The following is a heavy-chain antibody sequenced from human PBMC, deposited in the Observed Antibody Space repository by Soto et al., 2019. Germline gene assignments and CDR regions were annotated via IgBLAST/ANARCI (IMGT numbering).Heavy chain of an antibody. CDR2: ISGSGGST. V-gene: IGHV3-23*01. Sequence: PGGSLRLSCAASGFTFSSYAMSWVRQAPGKGLDCVSAISGSGGSTYYADSVKGRFTISRDNSKNTLYLQMNSLRAEDTAVDYCAKEVLSSGWYFDYWGQGTLVTVSS. CDR1: GFTFSSYA. CDR3: AKEVLSSGWYFDY. J-gene: IGHJ4*02. D-gene: IGHD6-19*01.